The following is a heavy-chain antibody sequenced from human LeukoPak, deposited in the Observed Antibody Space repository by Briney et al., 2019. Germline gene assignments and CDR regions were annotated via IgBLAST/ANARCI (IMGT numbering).Heavy chain of an antibody. CDR3: ASRASYCSGGSCYSSYYYYGMDV. CDR1: GGTFSSYA. CDR2: IIPIFGTA. J-gene: IGHJ6*02. D-gene: IGHD2-15*01. Sequence: SVKVSCTASGGTFSSYAISWVRQAPGQGLEWMGGIIPIFGTANYAQKFQGRVTMTADESTSTAYMELSSLRSDATAVYYCASRASYCSGGSCYSSYYYYGMDVWGQGTTVTVSS. V-gene: IGHV1-69*13.